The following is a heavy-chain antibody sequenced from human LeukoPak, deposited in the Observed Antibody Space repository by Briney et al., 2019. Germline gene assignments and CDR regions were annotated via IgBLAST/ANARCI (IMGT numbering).Heavy chain of an antibody. Sequence: SETLSLTCTVSGGSISSYYWSWLRQPAGKGLEWIGRIYTSGSTNYNPSLKSRVTMSVDTSKNQFSLKLGSVTAAETAVYYWAKQGAFGYSSPMDIWGQRTMVTVSS. CDR3: AKQGAFGYSSPMDI. J-gene: IGHJ3*02. CDR1: GGSISSYY. D-gene: IGHD6-13*01. V-gene: IGHV4-4*07. CDR2: IYTSGST.